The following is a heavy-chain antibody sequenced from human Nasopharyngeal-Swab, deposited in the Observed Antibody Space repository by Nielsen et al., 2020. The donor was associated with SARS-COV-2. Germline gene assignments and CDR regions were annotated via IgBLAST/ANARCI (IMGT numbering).Heavy chain of an antibody. Sequence: GESLKISCAASGFAYNNYAMNWVRQAPGKGLEWVSAISGSGGSTYYADSVKGRFTIFRDNSKNTLYLQMNSLRAEDTAVYYCAKDRYSWVAAAAPGVYFDYWGQGTLVTVSS. V-gene: IGHV3-23*01. J-gene: IGHJ4*02. CDR1: GFAYNNYA. CDR3: AKDRYSWVAAAAPGVYFDY. CDR2: ISGSGGST. D-gene: IGHD6-13*01.